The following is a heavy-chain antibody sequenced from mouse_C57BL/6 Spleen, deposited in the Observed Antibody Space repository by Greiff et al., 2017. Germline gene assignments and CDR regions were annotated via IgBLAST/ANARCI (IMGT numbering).Heavy chain of an antibody. V-gene: IGHV2-2*01. CDR3: ATYGNYGY. CDR2: IWSGGST. J-gene: IGHJ2*01. CDR1: GFSLTSYG. D-gene: IGHD2-1*01. Sequence: VKLVESGPGLVQPSQCLSISCTASGFSLTSYGVHWVRQSPGKGLEWLGVIWSGGSTDYNAAFISRLSISKDNSKSQVFFKMNRLQADGTAIYYCATYGNYGYWGQGTTLTVSS.